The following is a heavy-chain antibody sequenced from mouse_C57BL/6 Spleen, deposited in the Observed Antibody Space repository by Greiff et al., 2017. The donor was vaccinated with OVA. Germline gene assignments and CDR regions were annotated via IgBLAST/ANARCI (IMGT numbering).Heavy chain of an antibody. CDR3: ARGGGYYGNGGSMDY. J-gene: IGHJ4*01. CDR1: GYTFTSYW. V-gene: IGHV1-59*01. D-gene: IGHD2-1*01. CDR2: IDPSDSYT. Sequence: VQLQQPGAELVRPGTSVKLSCKASGYTFTSYWMHWVKQRPGQGLEWIGVIDPSDSYTNYNQKFKGKATLTVDTSSSTAYMQLSSLTSEDSAVYYCARGGGYYGNGGSMDYWGQGTSVTVSS.